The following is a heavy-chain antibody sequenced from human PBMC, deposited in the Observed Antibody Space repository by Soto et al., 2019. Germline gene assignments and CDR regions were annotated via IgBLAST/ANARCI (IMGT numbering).Heavy chain of an antibody. CDR2: INPNSGGT. CDR1: GYTFTGYY. J-gene: IGHJ5*02. D-gene: IGHD3-9*01. CDR3: ARGGSSSPRYFDWLSPSGWFDP. V-gene: IGHV1-2*02. Sequence: ASVKVSCKASGYTFTGYYMHWVRQAPGQGLEWMGWINPNSGGTNHAQKFQGRVTMTRDTSISTAYMELSRLRSDDTAVYYCARGGSSSPRYFDWLSPSGWFDPWGQGTLVTVSS.